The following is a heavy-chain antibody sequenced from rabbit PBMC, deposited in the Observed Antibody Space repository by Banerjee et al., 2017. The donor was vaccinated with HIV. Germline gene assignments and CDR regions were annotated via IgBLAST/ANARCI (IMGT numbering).Heavy chain of an antibody. D-gene: IGHD4-1*01. V-gene: IGHV1S40*01. Sequence: QSLEESGGDLVKPGASLTLTCTASGFSFSSNYYMCWVRQAPGKGLEWIACSYAGSSGSAYYASWAKGRFTISKTSSTTVTLQMTSLTAADTATYFCARDRGLWGPGTLVTVS. CDR2: SYAGSSGSA. CDR3: ARDRGL. J-gene: IGHJ6*01. CDR1: GFSFSSNYY.